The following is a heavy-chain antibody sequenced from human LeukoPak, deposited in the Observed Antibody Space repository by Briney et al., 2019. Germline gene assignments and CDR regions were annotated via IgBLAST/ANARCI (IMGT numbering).Heavy chain of an antibody. CDR1: GFTVSSNY. V-gene: IGHV3-53*01. J-gene: IGHJ3*02. D-gene: IGHD3-22*01. CDR2: IYSGGST. CDR3: ARGWYYYDSSGNAFDI. Sequence: GGSLRLSCAASGFTVSSNYMSWVRQAPGKGLEWVSVIYSGGSTYYADSVKGRFTISRDNSKNTLYLQMNSLRAEDTAVYYCARGWYYYDSSGNAFDIWGQGIMVTVSS.